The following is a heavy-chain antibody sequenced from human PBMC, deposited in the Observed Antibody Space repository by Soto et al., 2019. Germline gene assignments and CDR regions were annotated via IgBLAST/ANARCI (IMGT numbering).Heavy chain of an antibody. CDR3: ARDTYYYGSGSYYRHTGFDY. J-gene: IGHJ4*02. D-gene: IGHD3-10*01. Sequence: ASVKVSCKASGYTFTSYGISWVRQAPGQGLEWMGWISAYNGNTNYAQKLQGRVTMTTDTSTSTAYMELRSLRSDDTAVYYCARDTYYYGSGSYYRHTGFDYWGQGTLVTVSS. V-gene: IGHV1-18*01. CDR1: GYTFTSYG. CDR2: ISAYNGNT.